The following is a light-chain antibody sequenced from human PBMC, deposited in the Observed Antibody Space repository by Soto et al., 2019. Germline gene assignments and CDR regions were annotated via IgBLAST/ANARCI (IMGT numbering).Light chain of an antibody. CDR1: QTISSW. V-gene: IGKV1-5*03. CDR2: KTS. Sequence: DIQMTQSPSTLSGSVVDRVTITCRASQTISSWLAWYQQKPGKAPKLLIYKTSSLESGVPSRFSGSGSGPEFTLTISSLQPDDFATYYCQQYYSYPGTFGQGTKVDI. J-gene: IGKJ1*01. CDR3: QQYYSYPGT.